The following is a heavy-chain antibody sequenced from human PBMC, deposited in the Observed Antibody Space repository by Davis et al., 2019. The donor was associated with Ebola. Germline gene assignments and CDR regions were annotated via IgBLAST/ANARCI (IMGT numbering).Heavy chain of an antibody. J-gene: IGHJ6*03. D-gene: IGHD3/OR15-3a*01. CDR1: GGTFSSYA. CDR2: IIPIFGTA. CDR3: ARVIRGRYYYYYMDV. Sequence: AASVKVSCKASGGTFSSYAISWVRQAPGQGLEWMGGIIPIFGTANYAQKFQGRATITADESTSTAYMELSSLRSEDTAVYYCARVIRGRYYYYYMDVWGKGTTVTVSS. V-gene: IGHV1-69*13.